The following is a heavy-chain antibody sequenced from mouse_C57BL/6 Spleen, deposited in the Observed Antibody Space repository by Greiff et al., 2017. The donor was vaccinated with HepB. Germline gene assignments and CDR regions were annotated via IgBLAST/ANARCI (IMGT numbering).Heavy chain of an antibody. J-gene: IGHJ3*01. CDR3: ARYYYGNWFAY. D-gene: IGHD1-1*01. CDR1: GYSFTGYY. CDR2: INPSTGGT. Sequence: VHVKQSGPELVKPGASVKISCKASGYSFTGYYMNWVKQSPEKSLEWIGEINPSTGGTTYNQKFKAKATLTVDKSSSTAYMQLKSLTSEDSAVYYCARYYYGNWFAYWGQGTLVTVSA. V-gene: IGHV1-42*01.